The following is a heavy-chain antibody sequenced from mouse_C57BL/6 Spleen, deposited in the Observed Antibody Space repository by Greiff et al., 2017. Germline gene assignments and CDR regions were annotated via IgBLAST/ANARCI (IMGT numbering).Heavy chain of an antibody. CDR2: IRYSGST. J-gene: IGHJ1*03. V-gene: IGHV3-1*01. Sequence: EVQLQESGPGMVKPSQSLSLTCTVTGYSITSGYDWHWIRHFPGNKLECMGYIRYSGSTNYNPSLKSRISITHDTSKNHFFLKLNSVTTEDTATYYCAREGTTVVAPGYFDVWGTGTTVTVSS. CDR3: AREGTTVVAPGYFDV. D-gene: IGHD1-1*01. CDR1: GYSITSGYD.